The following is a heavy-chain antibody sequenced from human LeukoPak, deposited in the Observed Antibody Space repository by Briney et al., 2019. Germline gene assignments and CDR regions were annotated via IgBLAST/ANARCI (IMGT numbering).Heavy chain of an antibody. CDR2: ISNTGGTT. J-gene: IGHJ6*02. V-gene: IGHV3-23*01. Sequence: QPGGSLRLSCAASGFTFSSYAMNWVRQAPGKGLEWVSFISNTGGTTYYADSVKGRFTISRDNAKNTLYLQMNSLRAEDTAVYYCARDSGHYYGMDVWGQGTTVTVSS. CDR1: GFTFSSYA. CDR3: ARDSGHYYGMDV.